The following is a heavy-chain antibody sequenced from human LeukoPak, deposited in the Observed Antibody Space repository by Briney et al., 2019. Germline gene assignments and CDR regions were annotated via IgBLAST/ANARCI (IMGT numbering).Heavy chain of an antibody. CDR2: IKSKTDDGTT. D-gene: IGHD1-26*01. CDR1: GFTFSNAW. Sequence: GGSLRLSCAASGFTFSNAWMSWVRQAPGKGLEWVGRIKSKTDDGTTDYAAPVKGRFTISRDDSKNTLYLQMNSLKTEDTAVYYCTTASGGLVVGATTSYYYYGMDVWGQGTTVTVSS. V-gene: IGHV3-15*01. J-gene: IGHJ6*02. CDR3: TTASGGLVVGATTSYYYYGMDV.